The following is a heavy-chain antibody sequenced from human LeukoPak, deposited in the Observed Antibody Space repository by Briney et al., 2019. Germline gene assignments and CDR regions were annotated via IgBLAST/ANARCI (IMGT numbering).Heavy chain of an antibody. D-gene: IGHD4-23*01. V-gene: IGHV3-30-3*01. J-gene: IGHJ4*02. CDR2: ISYDGSKK. CDR3: GRGAYGGLDY. Sequence: GGSLRLSCAASGFIFNNYAMSWVRQAPGKGLEWVAVISYDGSKKYYADSVKGRFTISRDNPKNTLYLQMNSLRAEDTAVYYCGRGAYGGLDYWGQGTLVTVSS. CDR1: GFIFNNYA.